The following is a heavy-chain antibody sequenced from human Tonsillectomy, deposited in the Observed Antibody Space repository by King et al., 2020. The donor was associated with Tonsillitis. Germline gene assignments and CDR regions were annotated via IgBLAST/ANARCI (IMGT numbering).Heavy chain of an antibody. Sequence: QLVQSGGGLVQPGGSLRLSCAASGFTFSSYEMNWVRQAPGKGLEWVSYISNRGSNINYADSVKGRFTIPRDNAKNSLYLQMNSLRAEDTAVYYCARDPAGGYYENWFDPWGQGTLVTVSS. D-gene: IGHD3-22*01. J-gene: IGHJ5*02. CDR1: GFTFSSYE. CDR2: ISNRGSNI. V-gene: IGHV3-48*03. CDR3: ARDPAGGYYENWFDP.